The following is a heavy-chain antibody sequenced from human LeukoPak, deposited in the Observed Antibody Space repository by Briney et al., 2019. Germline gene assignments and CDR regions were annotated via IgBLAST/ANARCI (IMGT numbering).Heavy chain of an antibody. CDR2: VHHSGTT. Sequence: SETLSLNCTVYGGSFTAFYWSWIRQPPGKGLEWVGEVHHSGTTNYNPSLKSQVTLSVDTSKNQFSLKLSSVTAADTAVYYCARQTGSGLFSLPGGQGTLVTVSS. D-gene: IGHD3-10*01. V-gene: IGHV4-34*01. CDR1: GGSFTAFY. J-gene: IGHJ4*02. CDR3: ARQTGSGLFSLP.